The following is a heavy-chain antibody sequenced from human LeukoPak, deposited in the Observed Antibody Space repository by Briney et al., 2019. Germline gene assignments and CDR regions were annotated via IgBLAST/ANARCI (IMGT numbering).Heavy chain of an antibody. CDR2: IYSGGST. CDR3: ARDLTAYFDY. J-gene: IGHJ4*02. D-gene: IGHD3-16*01. V-gene: IGHV3-66*01. CDR1: GFTVSSNY. Sequence: PGGSLRLSCAASGFTVSSNYMSWVRQAPGKGLEWVSVIYSGGSTYYADSVKGRFTISRDNSKKTLYLQMNSLRAEDTAVYYCARDLTAYFDYWGKGTLVTVAS.